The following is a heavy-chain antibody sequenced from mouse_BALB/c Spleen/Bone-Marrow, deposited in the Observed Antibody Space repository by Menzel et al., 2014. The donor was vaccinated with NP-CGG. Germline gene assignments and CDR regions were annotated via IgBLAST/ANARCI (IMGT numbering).Heavy chain of an antibody. D-gene: IGHD2-10*02. J-gene: IGHJ3*01. CDR2: IDPYNGDT. V-gene: IGHV1S135*01. Sequence: EVKLVESGPELEKPGASVKISCKASGYSFTGYNMNWVKQTNGKSLEWIGNIDPYNGDTRYSQKFKGKATLTVDKSSSTSYMQLKSLTSEDSAVYYCARGGYDVGTFAYWGQGTLVTVSA. CDR3: ARGGYDVGTFAY. CDR1: GYSFTGYN.